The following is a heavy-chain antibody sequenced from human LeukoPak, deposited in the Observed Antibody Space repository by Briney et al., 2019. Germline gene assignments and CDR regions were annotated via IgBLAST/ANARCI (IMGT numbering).Heavy chain of an antibody. D-gene: IGHD1-14*01. CDR3: ARGGGHNDFDF. CDR2: IHYSGNT. V-gene: IGHV4-31*03. CDR1: GGSISSGDYY. Sequence: SQTLSLTCTVSGGSISSGDYYWSWIRQHPGKGLEWIGYIHYSGNTYYTPSLKSRLTMSVDASKNQLSLKLSSVTAADTAVYYRARGGGHNDFDFWGQGTLVTVSS. J-gene: IGHJ4*02.